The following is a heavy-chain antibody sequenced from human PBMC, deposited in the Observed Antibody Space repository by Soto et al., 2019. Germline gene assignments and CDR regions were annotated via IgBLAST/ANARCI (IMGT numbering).Heavy chain of an antibody. CDR3: ARAYGYFDY. CDR2: ISSHSSTI. D-gene: IGHD4-17*01. CDR1: GFSLSSYS. V-gene: IGHV3-48*02. J-gene: IGHJ4*02. Sequence: EVQLVESGGDLVQPGGSLRLSCAASGFSLSSYSMHWVRQARGKGLEWVSYISSHSSTIYYADSVKGRFTISRDNAKNSLYLQMNSLRDEDTAVYYCARAYGYFDYWGQGTLVTVSS.